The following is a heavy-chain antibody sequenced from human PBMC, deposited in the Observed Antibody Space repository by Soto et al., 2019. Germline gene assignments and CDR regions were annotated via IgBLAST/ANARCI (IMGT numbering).Heavy chain of an antibody. V-gene: IGHV3-30*18. CDR3: AKGAIAVAGRGGMDV. D-gene: IGHD6-19*01. CDR2: ISYDGSNK. Sequence: GGSLRLSCAASGFTFSSYGMHWVRQAPGKGLEWVAVISYDGSNKYYADSVKGRFTISRDNSKNTRYLQMNSLRAEDTAVYYCAKGAIAVAGRGGMDVWGQGTTVTVSS. J-gene: IGHJ6*02. CDR1: GFTFSSYG.